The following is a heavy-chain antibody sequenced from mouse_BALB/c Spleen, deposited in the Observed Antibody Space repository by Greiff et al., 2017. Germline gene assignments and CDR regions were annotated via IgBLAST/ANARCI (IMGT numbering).Heavy chain of an antibody. D-gene: IGHD2-1*01. CDR2: IDTSDSYT. Sequence: QVQLQQPGAELVMPGASVKMSCKASGYTFTDYWMHWVKQRPGQGLEWIGAIDTSDSYTSYNQKFKGKATLTVDESSSTAYMQLSSLTSEDSAVYYCARRNGNYWIGYYAMDYWGQGTSVTVAS. V-gene: IGHV1-69*01. CDR1: GYTFTDYW. CDR3: ARRNGNYWIGYYAMDY. J-gene: IGHJ4*01.